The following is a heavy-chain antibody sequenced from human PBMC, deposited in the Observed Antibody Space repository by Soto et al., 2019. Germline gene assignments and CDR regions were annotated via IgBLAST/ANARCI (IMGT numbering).Heavy chain of an antibody. CDR2: IIPLFGPA. D-gene: IGHD3-10*01. CDR1: GGTFSNDA. J-gene: IGHJ4*02. V-gene: IGHV1-69*01. CDR3: TRDVFGELSIIGYCDL. Sequence: QVLLVQSGAELKKPGSSVKVSCKTSGGTFSNDAFSGVRQAPGQGLEWMGGIIPLFGPANYAARCRGRVTITADESASTVYLEVTSLTSEDTAMYSCTRDVFGELSIIGYCDLWGPGTLITVSS.